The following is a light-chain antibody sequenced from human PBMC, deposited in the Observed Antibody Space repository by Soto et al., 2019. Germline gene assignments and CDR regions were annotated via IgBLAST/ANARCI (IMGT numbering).Light chain of an antibody. V-gene: IGKV3-15*01. Sequence: EIVMTQSPATLSVSPGERATLSCRANQSVRSNLAWYQQKPGQAPRLLIYGASTRATSIPARFSGSGSGTEFTLIISSLQSEDFAVYYCQQYNDWPRTFGQGTKLEIK. CDR2: GAS. CDR1: QSVRSN. CDR3: QQYNDWPRT. J-gene: IGKJ2*01.